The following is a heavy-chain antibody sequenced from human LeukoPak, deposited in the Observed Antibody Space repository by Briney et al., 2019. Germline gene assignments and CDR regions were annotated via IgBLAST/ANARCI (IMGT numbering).Heavy chain of an antibody. Sequence: GGSLRLSCVASGFTFSNYWMSWVRQAPGKGLEWVANIQKDGSEKHYVASVEGRFTISRDNAENSLFLQLNGLRVDDTAVYYCVRLWDSSGFFGYWGQGALVTVSS. CDR1: GFTFSNYW. CDR3: VRLWDSSGFFGY. D-gene: IGHD3-22*01. V-gene: IGHV3-7*01. CDR2: IQKDGSEK. J-gene: IGHJ4*02.